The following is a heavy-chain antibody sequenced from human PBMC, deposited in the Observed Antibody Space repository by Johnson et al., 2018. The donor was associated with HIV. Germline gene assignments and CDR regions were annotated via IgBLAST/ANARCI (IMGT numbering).Heavy chain of an antibody. D-gene: IGHD1-1*01. J-gene: IGHJ3*02. CDR2: IFPGGDT. CDR3: ARDMAQLELFAVDS. Sequence: VQLVESGGGLVQPGGSLRLSCAASGFIVSDHHMHWVRQPTGKSLEWVSVIFPGGDTSYAASVRGRFTVSRENAKNSLHLQMNNLRAGDTAVYYCARDMAQLELFAVDSWGQGTMVTVSS. V-gene: IGHV3-13*01. CDR1: GFIVSDHH.